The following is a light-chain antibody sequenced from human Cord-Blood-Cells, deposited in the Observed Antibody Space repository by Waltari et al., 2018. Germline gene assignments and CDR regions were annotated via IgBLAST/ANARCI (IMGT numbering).Light chain of an antibody. Sequence: DIVMTQSPDSLSVSLGERATINCKSSQSVLYSSNNKNYLAWYQQKPVQPPKLLIYWASTRESGVPDRFSGSGSGTDFTLTISALQAEDVAVYYSQQYYSTPLTFGQGTKLEIK. J-gene: IGKJ2*01. CDR2: WAS. CDR1: QSVLYSSNNKNY. V-gene: IGKV4-1*01. CDR3: QQYYSTPLT.